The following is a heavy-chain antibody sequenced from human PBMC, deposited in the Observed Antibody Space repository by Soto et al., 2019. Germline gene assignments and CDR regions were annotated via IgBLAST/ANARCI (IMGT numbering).Heavy chain of an antibody. D-gene: IGHD3-3*01. J-gene: IGHJ6*02. CDR3: ARWVKSPRIFGVVTHSYGMDV. CDR1: GGSISSYY. CDR2: IYYSGST. V-gene: IGHV4-59*01. Sequence: SETLSLICTVSGGSISSYYWSWIRQPPGEGLEWIGYIYYSGSTNYNPSLKSRVTISVDTSKNQFSLKLSSVTAADTAVYYCARWVKSPRIFGVVTHSYGMDVWGQGTTVTSP.